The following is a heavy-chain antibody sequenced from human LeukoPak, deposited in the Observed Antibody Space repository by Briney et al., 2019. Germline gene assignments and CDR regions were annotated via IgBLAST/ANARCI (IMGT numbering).Heavy chain of an antibody. Sequence: PGGSLRLSCAASGFTFSSYWMSWVRQAPGKGLEWVANIKQDGREKYYVDSVKGRFTISRDNAKNSLYLQMNSLRAEDTAVYYCARGPITMVRGVPAAWGQGTLVTVSS. CDR2: IKQDGREK. J-gene: IGHJ5*02. V-gene: IGHV3-7*03. D-gene: IGHD3-10*01. CDR3: ARGPITMVRGVPAA. CDR1: GFTFSSYW.